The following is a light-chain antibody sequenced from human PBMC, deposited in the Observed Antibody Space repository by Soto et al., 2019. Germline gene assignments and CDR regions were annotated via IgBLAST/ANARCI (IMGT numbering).Light chain of an antibody. CDR2: ATS. V-gene: IGKV1-39*01. J-gene: IGKJ5*01. CDR3: QQYNSYSTIT. Sequence: DIQLTQSPSSLSASVGDRVTITCRASQNITTYLNWYQQKAGVAPNLLIYATSNLQRGVPSRFSGSGSGTDFTLTISSLHREDFATYYCQQYNSYSTITFGQGTRLEI. CDR1: QNITTY.